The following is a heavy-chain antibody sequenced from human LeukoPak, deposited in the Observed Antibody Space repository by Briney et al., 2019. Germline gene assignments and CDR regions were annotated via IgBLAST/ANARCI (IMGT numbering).Heavy chain of an antibody. V-gene: IGHV3-11*06. D-gene: IGHD2-15*01. CDR1: GFTFSDYY. Sequence: PGGSLRLSCAASGFTFSDYYMGWIRQAPGKGREWVSSISSSSSYIYYADSVKGRFTISRDNAKNSLYLQMNSLRAEDTAVYYCARDKDCSGGSCRPYYGMDVWGQGTTVTVSS. CDR3: ARDKDCSGGSCRPYYGMDV. CDR2: ISSSSSYI. J-gene: IGHJ6*02.